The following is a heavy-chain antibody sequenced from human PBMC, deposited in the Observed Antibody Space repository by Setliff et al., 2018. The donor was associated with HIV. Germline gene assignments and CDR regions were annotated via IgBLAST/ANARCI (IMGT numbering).Heavy chain of an antibody. CDR1: GYTFTSHG. CDR2: ISAHSGYA. V-gene: IGHV1-18*01. J-gene: IGHJ5*02. CDR3: ARAKATRQARPTNCFDP. Sequence: GASVKVSCKASGYTFTSHGISWVRQAPGQGLEWMGWISAHSGYAKSAQKFQGRVTMDTDTSTNTAYMELSSLRFEDTAVYYCARAKATRQARPTNCFDPWGQGTLVTVSS. D-gene: IGHD1-1*01.